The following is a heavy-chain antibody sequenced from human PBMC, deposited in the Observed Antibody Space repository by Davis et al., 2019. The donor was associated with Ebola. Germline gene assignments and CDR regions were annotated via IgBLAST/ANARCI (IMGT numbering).Heavy chain of an antibody. V-gene: IGHV3-11*03. J-gene: IGHJ4*02. CDR3: ASPHLGYSDTSPFDY. CDR1: GFTFSDYY. CDR2: ISSSSSYT. D-gene: IGHD3-22*01. Sequence: GESLKISCAASGFTFSDYYMSWIRQAPGKGLEWVSYISSSSSYTNYADSVKGRFTISRDNAKNSMYLQMNSLRAEDTAIYFCASPHLGYSDTSPFDYWGQGTLVTVSS.